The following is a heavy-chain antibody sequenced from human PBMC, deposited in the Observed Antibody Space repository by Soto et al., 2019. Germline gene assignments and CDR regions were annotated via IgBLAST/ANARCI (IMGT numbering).Heavy chain of an antibody. D-gene: IGHD3-3*01. Sequence: ASVKVSCKASGYTFTSYDINWVQQATGQGLEWMGWMNPNSGNTGYAQKFQGRVTMTRNTSISTAYMELSSLRSEDTAVYYCARGRPFWSGYPGDDYYMDVWGKGTTVTVSS. CDR3: ARGRPFWSGYPGDDYYMDV. CDR2: MNPNSGNT. CDR1: GYTFTSYD. V-gene: IGHV1-8*01. J-gene: IGHJ6*03.